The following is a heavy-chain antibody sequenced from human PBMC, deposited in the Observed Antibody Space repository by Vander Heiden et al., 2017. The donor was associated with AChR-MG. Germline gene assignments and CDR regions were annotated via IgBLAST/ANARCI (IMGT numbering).Heavy chain of an antibody. V-gene: IGHV3-7*01. J-gene: IGHJ6*02. CDR3: ARTAKFWSGYSHYYYYGMDV. D-gene: IGHD3-3*01. CDR1: GLTFSSYW. CDR2: IKQDGSEK. Sequence: EVQLVESGGGLVQPGGSLRLSCAASGLTFSSYWMSGVRQAPGKGLEWVANIKQDGSEKYYVDSVKGRFTISRDNAKNSLYLQMNSLRAEDTAVYYCARTAKFWSGYSHYYYYGMDVWGQGTTVTVSS.